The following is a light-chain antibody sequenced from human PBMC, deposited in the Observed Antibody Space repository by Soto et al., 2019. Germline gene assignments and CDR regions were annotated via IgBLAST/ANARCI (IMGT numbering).Light chain of an antibody. CDR1: SSDVGAYNF. Sequence: QSALTQPPSASGSPGQSVTISCTATSSDVGAYNFVSWYQQHPGKAPKLMIYEVSKRPSGVPDRFSGSKSGNTASLTVSGVQAEDEADYYCSSYAGSNSFVVFGGGTKVTVL. J-gene: IGLJ2*01. V-gene: IGLV2-8*01. CDR3: SSYAGSNSFVV. CDR2: EVS.